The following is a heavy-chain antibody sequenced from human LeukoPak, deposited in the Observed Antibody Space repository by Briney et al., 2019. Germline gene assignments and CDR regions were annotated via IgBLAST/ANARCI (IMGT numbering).Heavy chain of an antibody. V-gene: IGHV1-69*01. CDR3: ARLRLDLPPDIVVVPAAMDDY. CDR1: GGTFSSYA. CDR2: IIPIFGTS. J-gene: IGHJ4*02. Sequence: SVKVSCKASGGTFSSYAISWVRQAPGQGLEWMGGIIPIFGTSNYAQKFQGRVTITADESTSTAYMELSSLRSEDTAVYYCARLRLDLPPDIVVVPAAMDDYWGQGTLVTVSS. D-gene: IGHD2-2*01.